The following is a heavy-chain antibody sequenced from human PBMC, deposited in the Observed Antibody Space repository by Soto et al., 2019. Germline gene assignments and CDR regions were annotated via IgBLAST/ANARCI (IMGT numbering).Heavy chain of an antibody. CDR3: AREVDFGFDY. CDR2: MSSRSDYI. Sequence: SGGSLRLSCAASGFIFSSYSMNWVRQAPGKGLEWISSMSSRSDYIYYADSLKGRFTISRDNAKNSLYLQMNSLRADDTAVYYCAREVDFGFDYWGQGTPVTVSS. V-gene: IGHV3-21*01. D-gene: IGHD5-12*01. J-gene: IGHJ4*02. CDR1: GFIFSSYS.